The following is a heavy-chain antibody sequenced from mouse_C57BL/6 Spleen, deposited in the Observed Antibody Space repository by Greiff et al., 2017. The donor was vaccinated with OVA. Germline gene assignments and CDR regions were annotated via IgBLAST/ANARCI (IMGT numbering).Heavy chain of an antibody. CDR1: GFNIKNTY. Sequence: EVMLVESVAELVRPGASVKLSCTASGFNIKNTYMHWVKQRPEQGLEWIGRIDPANGNTKYAPKFQGKATITADTSSNTAYLQLSSLTSEDTAIYYCARLGDYDVDYFDYWGQGTTLTVSS. CDR2: IDPANGNT. D-gene: IGHD2-4*01. V-gene: IGHV14-3*01. J-gene: IGHJ2*01. CDR3: ARLGDYDVDYFDY.